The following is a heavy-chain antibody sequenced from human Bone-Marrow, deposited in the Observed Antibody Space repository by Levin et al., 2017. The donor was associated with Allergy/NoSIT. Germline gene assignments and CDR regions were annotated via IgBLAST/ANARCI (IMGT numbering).Heavy chain of an antibody. Sequence: KISCKASGGTFSNYAVSWVRQAPGQGLEWMGGIIPVFGSANYAQKFQDRVTITADEATSTAYMEVGSLKSEDTAVYYCARARDIMRFGAEAVDIWGEGTTVTGSS. CDR2: IIPVFGSA. D-gene: IGHD3-10*01. CDR1: GGTFSNYA. J-gene: IGHJ6*01. V-gene: IGHV1-69*01. CDR3: ARARDIMRFGAEAVDI.